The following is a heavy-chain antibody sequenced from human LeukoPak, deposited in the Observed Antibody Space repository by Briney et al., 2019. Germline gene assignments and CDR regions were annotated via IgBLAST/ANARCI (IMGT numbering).Heavy chain of an antibody. J-gene: IGHJ4*02. D-gene: IGHD5-18*01. CDR1: GGSISSYY. V-gene: IGHV4-59*01. CDR3: ARGYSYDSFDY. CDR2: IYYSGST. Sequence: PSETLSLTCNVSGGSISSYYWSWIRQPPGKGLEWIGYIYYSGSTNYSPSLKSRVTISVDTSKNQFSLNLSSVTAADTAVYFCARGYSYDSFDYWGQGTLVTASS.